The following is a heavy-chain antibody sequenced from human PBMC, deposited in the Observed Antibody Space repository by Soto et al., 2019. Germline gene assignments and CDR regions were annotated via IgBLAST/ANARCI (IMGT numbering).Heavy chain of an antibody. J-gene: IGHJ4*02. Sequence: ASVKVSCKASGYTFTSYGISWVRQAPGQGLEWMGWISAYNGNTNYAQKLQGRVTMTTDTSTSTAYMGLRSLRSDDTAVYYCARDKWIPYCTNGVCYGPPDYWGQGTLVTVSS. CDR2: ISAYNGNT. D-gene: IGHD2-8*01. V-gene: IGHV1-18*01. CDR1: GYTFTSYG. CDR3: ARDKWIPYCTNGVCYGPPDY.